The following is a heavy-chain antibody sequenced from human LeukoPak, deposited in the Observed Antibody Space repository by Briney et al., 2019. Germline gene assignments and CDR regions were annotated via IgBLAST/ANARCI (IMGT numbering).Heavy chain of an antibody. J-gene: IGHJ4*02. Sequence: GESLSPSCAVSGLTSSSYCMNWVRQAQGKGLGWDSSIRSIISNIYYADFVKGRFTLSRDNAENSPYLQVNRLRTTDTAVTYCARDRVPYSGSYYGFDYWGQGTLVTVSS. CDR1: GLTSSSYC. V-gene: IGHV3-48*01. D-gene: IGHD1-26*01. CDR3: ARDRVPYSGSYYGFDY. CDR2: IRSIISNI.